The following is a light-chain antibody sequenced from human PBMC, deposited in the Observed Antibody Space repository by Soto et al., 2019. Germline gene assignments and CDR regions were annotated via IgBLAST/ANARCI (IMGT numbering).Light chain of an antibody. CDR2: EVS. Sequence: QSVLTQPASVSGSPGQSITISCTGSSSDVGYHNYVSWYQHHPGKAPKLLIYEVSNRPSGVSNRFSGSKSRNTASLTISGLQPEDEADYYCSSYTSSTTLVVFDGGTKLTVL. V-gene: IGLV2-14*01. CDR3: SSYTSSTTLVV. J-gene: IGLJ3*02. CDR1: SSDVGYHNY.